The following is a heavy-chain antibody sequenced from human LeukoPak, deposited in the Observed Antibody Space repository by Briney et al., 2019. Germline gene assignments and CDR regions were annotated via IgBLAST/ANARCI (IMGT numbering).Heavy chain of an antibody. CDR1: GFTFSSNY. V-gene: IGHV3-53*01. J-gene: IGHJ6*02. D-gene: IGHD2-2*01. Sequence: GGSLRLSCAASGFTFSSNYMSWVRQAPGKGLEWVSVIYSGGSTYYADSVKGRFTISRDNSKNTLYLQMNSLRAEDTAVYYCARDSPYAHYGMDVWGQGTTVTVSS. CDR3: ARDSPYAHYGMDV. CDR2: IYSGGST.